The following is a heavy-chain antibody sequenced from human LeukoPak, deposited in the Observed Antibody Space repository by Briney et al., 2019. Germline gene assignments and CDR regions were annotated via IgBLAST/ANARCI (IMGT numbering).Heavy chain of an antibody. D-gene: IGHD2-21*02. CDR2: ISGNDDST. CDR1: GFTFSIYG. V-gene: IGHV3-23*01. J-gene: IGHJ4*02. Sequence: GGSLRLSCAVSGFTFSIYGMSWVRQAPGKGLEWVSAISGNDDSTYYADAVKGRFTISRDNSKNTLYLQMNSLRAEDTAVYYCAKWGCSGSDCYPFDYWGQGTLVTVSS. CDR3: AKWGCSGSDCYPFDY.